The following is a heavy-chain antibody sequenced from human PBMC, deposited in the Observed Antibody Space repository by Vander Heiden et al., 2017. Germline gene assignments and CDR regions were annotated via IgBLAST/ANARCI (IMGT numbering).Heavy chain of an antibody. V-gene: IGHV3-23*01. Sequence: EVQLLESGGSLVQPGGSLRLSCAASGFTFNNYGMTWVRQAQGKGLEWVSGLSGRGGSTYYADSVKGRFTISRDNSKNTMYLQMNSLRVEDTAVYYCAKDWYYYGSGSPGMDVWGKGTTVTVSS. CDR1: GFTFNNYG. CDR3: AKDWYYYGSGSPGMDV. J-gene: IGHJ6*04. D-gene: IGHD3-10*01. CDR2: LSGRGGST.